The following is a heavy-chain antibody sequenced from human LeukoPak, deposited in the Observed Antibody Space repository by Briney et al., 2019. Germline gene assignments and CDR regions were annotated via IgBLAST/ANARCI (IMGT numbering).Heavy chain of an antibody. Sequence: GGSLRLSCAASGFIFNSYTMNWVRQAPGKGLEWVATISPVSTYIWYRDSVKGRCTISRDNVKNSLYLQIDSLRAEDTAVYYWVRKVSRKIGIGVWGQGTKVTVSS. V-gene: IGHV3-21*01. CDR2: ISPVSTYI. CDR3: VRKVSRKIGIGV. D-gene: IGHD1-14*01. J-gene: IGHJ6*02. CDR1: GFIFNSYT.